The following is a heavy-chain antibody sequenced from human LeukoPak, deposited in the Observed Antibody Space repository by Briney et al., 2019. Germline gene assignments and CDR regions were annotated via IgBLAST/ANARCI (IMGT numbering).Heavy chain of an antibody. D-gene: IGHD4-17*01. J-gene: IGHJ6*02. V-gene: IGHV4-38-2*02. CDR3: ARDYGRAYYYYGMDV. Sequence: SETLSLTCAVSGYSISSGYYWGWIRQPPGKGLEWIGSIYHSGSTYYNPSLKSRVTISVDTSKNQFSPKLSSVTAADTAVYYCARDYGRAYYYYGMDVWGQGTTVTVSS. CDR2: IYHSGST. CDR1: GYSISSGYY.